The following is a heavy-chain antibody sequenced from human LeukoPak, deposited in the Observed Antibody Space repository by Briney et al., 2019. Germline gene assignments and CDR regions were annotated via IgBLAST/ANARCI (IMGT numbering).Heavy chain of an antibody. CDR3: ATEVTHCSGGTCYFGWFGS. Sequence: GASVKVSCKASGYTFTNYGLSWVRQAPGQGLEWMGWISSYTGNTNYAQKFQGRVTMTTDTSTSTIYLEVRSLRSDDTAIYYCATEVTHCSGGTCYFGWFGSWGQGTLVTVSS. CDR2: ISSYTGNT. D-gene: IGHD2-15*01. J-gene: IGHJ5*01. CDR1: GYTFTNYG. V-gene: IGHV1-18*01.